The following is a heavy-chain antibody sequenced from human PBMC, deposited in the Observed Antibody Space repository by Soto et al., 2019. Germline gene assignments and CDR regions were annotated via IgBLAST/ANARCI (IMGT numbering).Heavy chain of an antibody. V-gene: IGHV1-69*02. CDR1: GGTFSSYT. J-gene: IGHJ5*02. CDR3: ARVGPPADP. Sequence: VKVSCKASGGTFSSYTISWVRQAPGQGLEWMGRIIPILGIANYAQKFQGRVTITRDTSASTAYMELSSLRSEDTAVYYCARVGPPADPWGQGTLVTVSS. CDR2: IIPILGIA.